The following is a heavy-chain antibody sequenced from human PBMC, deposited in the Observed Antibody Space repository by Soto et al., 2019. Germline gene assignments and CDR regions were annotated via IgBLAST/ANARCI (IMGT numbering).Heavy chain of an antibody. CDR2: IYYRGTT. D-gene: IGHD6-19*01. J-gene: IGHJ3*02. CDR1: DGSISSSTYH. V-gene: IGHV4-39*01. CDR3: ARHRSGWSLSEVAFDI. Sequence: SETLSLTCTVSDGSISSSTYHWGWIRQPPGKGLEWIGSIYYRGTTYCKPSLKSRVTISADTFKNQFSLKVTSVTAADTAVFFCARHRSGWSLSEVAFDIWGQGTMVTVAS.